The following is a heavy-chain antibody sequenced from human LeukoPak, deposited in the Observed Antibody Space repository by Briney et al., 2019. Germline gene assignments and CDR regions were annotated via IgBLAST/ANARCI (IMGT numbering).Heavy chain of an antibody. Sequence: GESLKISCKGSGYSFTSYWIGWVRQMPGKGLEWMGIIYPGDSDTRYSPSFQGQVTISADKSISTAYLQWSSLKASDTAMYYCARQNFVGQDYYYYGMDVWGQGTTVTVSS. CDR1: GYSFTSYW. V-gene: IGHV5-51*01. J-gene: IGHJ6*02. D-gene: IGHD3-9*01. CDR2: IYPGDSDT. CDR3: ARQNFVGQDYYYYGMDV.